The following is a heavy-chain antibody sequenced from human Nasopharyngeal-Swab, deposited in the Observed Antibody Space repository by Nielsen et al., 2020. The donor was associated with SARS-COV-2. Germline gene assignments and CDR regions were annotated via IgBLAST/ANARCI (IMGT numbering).Heavy chain of an antibody. CDR3: ARDPTSVAGTGDYYYGMDV. CDR2: IIPILGIA. D-gene: IGHD6-19*01. J-gene: IGHJ6*02. V-gene: IGHV1-69*10. Sequence: VKVSCKASGGTFSSYAISWVRQAPGQGLEWMGGIIPILGIANYAQKFQGRVTITADKSTSTAYMELSRLRSDDTAVYYCARDPTSVAGTGDYYYGMDVWGQGTTVTVSS. CDR1: GGTFSSYA.